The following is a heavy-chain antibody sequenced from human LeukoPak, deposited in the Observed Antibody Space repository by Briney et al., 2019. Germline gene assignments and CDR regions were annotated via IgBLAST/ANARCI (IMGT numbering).Heavy chain of an antibody. J-gene: IGHJ3*02. CDR3: ARDIPPSSWVYPYYYDQDAFDI. D-gene: IGHD3-22*01. CDR2: ISYDGSNK. Sequence: GGSLRLSCAASGFTFSSYGMHWVRQAPGKGLEWVAVISYDGSNKYYADSVKGRSTISRDNAKNSLYLQMNSLRAEDTAVYYCARDIPPSSWVYPYYYDQDAFDIWGQGTMVTVSS. V-gene: IGHV3-30*03. CDR1: GFTFSSYG.